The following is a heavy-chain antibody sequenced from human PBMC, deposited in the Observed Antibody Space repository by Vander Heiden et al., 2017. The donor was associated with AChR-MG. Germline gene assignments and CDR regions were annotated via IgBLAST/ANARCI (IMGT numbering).Heavy chain of an antibody. CDR1: GGSISNHY. J-gene: IGHJ4*02. CDR2: VQSGGNT. CDR3: ARENRLSTHSEEFDD. Sequence: QVQLQESGPGLVKPSETLSLTCTVSGGSISNHYWSWIRQSPGKGLEWIGYVQSGGNTNYHPSLKSRVTISLDASKNQFSLRLSSVTPADTAVYYCARENRLSTHSEEFDDWGQGTLVTVSS. V-gene: IGHV4-59*11. D-gene: IGHD4-4*01.